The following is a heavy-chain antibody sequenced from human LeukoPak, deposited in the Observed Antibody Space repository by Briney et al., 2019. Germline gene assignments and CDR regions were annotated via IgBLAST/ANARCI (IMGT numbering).Heavy chain of an antibody. V-gene: IGHV3-23*01. D-gene: IGHD1-26*01. CDR2: ISGSGGST. Sequence: GGSLRLSCAASGFTFSSYAMSWVRQAPGKGLEWVSAISGSGGSTYYADSVKGRFTISRDNSKNTLYLQMNSLRAEDTAVYYCAKDGGSGSYDVSYYFDYWGQGTLVTVSS. J-gene: IGHJ4*02. CDR3: AKDGGSGSYDVSYYFDY. CDR1: GFTFSSYA.